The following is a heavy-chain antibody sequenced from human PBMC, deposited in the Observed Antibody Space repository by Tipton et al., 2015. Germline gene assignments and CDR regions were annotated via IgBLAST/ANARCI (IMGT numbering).Heavy chain of an antibody. CDR3: ARSPLEGGTHRGAFDI. CDR1: GFTFSGYA. CDR2: IWYDGSKK. V-gene: IGHV3-33*01. Sequence: RSLRLSCTASGFTFSGYAMHWVRQAPGKGLEWVAIIWYDGSKKYYTDSVKGRFIISRDNSKNTLYLQMNTLRAEDTAVYYCARSPLEGGTHRGAFDIWGQGTMVTVSA. D-gene: IGHD1-26*01. J-gene: IGHJ3*02.